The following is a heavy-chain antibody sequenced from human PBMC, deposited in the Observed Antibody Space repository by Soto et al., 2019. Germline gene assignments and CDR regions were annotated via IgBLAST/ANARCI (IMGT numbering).Heavy chain of an antibody. CDR3: ARDTAMVYYYYYGMDV. J-gene: IGHJ6*02. CDR2: IWYDGSNK. CDR1: GFTFSSYG. Sequence: GGSLRLSCAASGFTFSSYGMHWVRQAPGKGLEWVAVIWYDGSNKYYADSVKGRFTISRDNSKNTLYLQMNSLRAEDTAVYYCARDTAMVYYYYYGMDVWGQGT. D-gene: IGHD5-18*01. V-gene: IGHV3-33*01.